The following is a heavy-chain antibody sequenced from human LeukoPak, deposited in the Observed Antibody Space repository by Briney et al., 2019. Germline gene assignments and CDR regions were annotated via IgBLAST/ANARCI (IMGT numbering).Heavy chain of an antibody. Sequence: PGGSLRLSCAVSGITLSNYGMSWVRQTPRKGLEWVSAISGSGGSTYYADSVKGRFTISRDNSKNTLYLQMNSLRAEDTAVYYCAKGQWELLTLDYWGQGTLVTVSS. V-gene: IGHV3-23*01. D-gene: IGHD1-26*01. CDR1: GITLSNYG. CDR2: ISGSGGST. CDR3: AKGQWELLTLDY. J-gene: IGHJ4*02.